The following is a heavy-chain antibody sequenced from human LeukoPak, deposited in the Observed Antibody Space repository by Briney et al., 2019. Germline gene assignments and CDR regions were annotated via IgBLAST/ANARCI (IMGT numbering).Heavy chain of an antibody. V-gene: IGHV1-69*06. J-gene: IGHJ4*02. Sequence: SVKVSCKASGGTFGSYAISWVRQAPGQGLEWMGGIIPIFGTANYAQKFQGRVTITADKSTSTAYMELSSLRSEDTAVYYCARGSPPRRNYDSRGYYSYYFDYWGQGTLVTVSS. CDR2: IIPIFGTA. CDR1: GGTFGSYA. D-gene: IGHD3-22*01. CDR3: ARGSPPRRNYDSRGYYSYYFDY.